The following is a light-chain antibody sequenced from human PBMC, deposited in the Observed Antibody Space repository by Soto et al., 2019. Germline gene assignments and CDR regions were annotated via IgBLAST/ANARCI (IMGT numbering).Light chain of an antibody. V-gene: IGKV2-28*01. CDR2: LGS. CDR1: QSLLHSDGYNY. Sequence: DIVMTQSPFSLPVTPGEPASISCRSSQSLLHSDGYNYLDWYLQKPGQSPQLLIYLGSNRASGVPDRFSGSGSGTDFTLKISRVEAEDVGVYYCMQAQQTPWTFGQGTKVEI. J-gene: IGKJ1*01. CDR3: MQAQQTPWT.